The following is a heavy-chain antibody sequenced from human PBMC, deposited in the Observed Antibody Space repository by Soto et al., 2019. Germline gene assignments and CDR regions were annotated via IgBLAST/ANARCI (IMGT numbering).Heavy chain of an antibody. CDR2: IIPIFGTA. V-gene: IGHV1-69*12. J-gene: IGHJ6*02. D-gene: IGHD1-26*01. CDR3: ARSPIDYYYSGMDV. CDR1: GGTFSSYA. Sequence: QVQLVQSGAEVKKPGSSVKVSCKASGGTFSSYAISWVRQAPGQGLEWMGGIIPIFGTANYAQKFQGRVTXXAXEXTSTAYMELSSLRSEDTAVYYCARSPIDYYYSGMDVWGQGTTVTVSS.